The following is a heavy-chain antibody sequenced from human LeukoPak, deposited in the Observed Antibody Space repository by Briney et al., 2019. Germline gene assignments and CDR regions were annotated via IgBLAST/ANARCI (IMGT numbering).Heavy chain of an antibody. CDR1: GYTFTRYY. V-gene: IGHV1-46*01. CDR2: INPSGGST. J-gene: IGHJ4*02. D-gene: IGHD5-18*01. CDR3: ARYSYGFDY. Sequence: ASVKVSCKASGYTFTRYYIHWVRQAPGQGLEWMGFINPSGGSTSYAQKFQGRVTMTRDTSTSTVYMELSSLRSEDTAVFYCARYSYGFDYWGQGALVTVSS.